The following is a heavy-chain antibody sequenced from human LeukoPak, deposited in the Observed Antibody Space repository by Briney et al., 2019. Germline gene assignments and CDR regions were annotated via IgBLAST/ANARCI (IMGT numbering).Heavy chain of an antibody. CDR2: TTGSGATT. CDR1: GSTLSSQS. Sequence: GSTLSSQSITWDSPVHRKGLEWVTTTTGSGATTAYAASVKGRFTISRDNSKNTLSLQMNSLRAEDTAVYYCARSWYFDLWGRGTLVTVSS. J-gene: IGHJ2*01. CDR3: ARSWYFDL. V-gene: IGHV3-23*01.